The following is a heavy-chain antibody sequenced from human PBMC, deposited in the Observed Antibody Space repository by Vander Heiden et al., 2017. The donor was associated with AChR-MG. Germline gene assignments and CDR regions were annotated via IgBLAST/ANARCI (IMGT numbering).Heavy chain of an antibody. CDR2: ISYDGSNK. Sequence: QVQLVESGGGVVQPGRSLRLPCAASGFTFSSYGMHWVRQAPGKGLEWVAVISYDGSNKYYADSVKGRFTISRDNSKKTLYLQMNSLRAEDTAVYYCAKDKWAWGGGSSVGRKDYFDYWGQGTLVTVSS. D-gene: IGHD2-15*01. CDR3: AKDKWAWGGGSSVGRKDYFDY. V-gene: IGHV3-30*18. J-gene: IGHJ4*02. CDR1: GFTFSSYG.